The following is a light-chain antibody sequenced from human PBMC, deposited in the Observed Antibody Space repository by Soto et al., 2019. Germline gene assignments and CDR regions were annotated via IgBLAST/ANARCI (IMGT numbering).Light chain of an antibody. V-gene: IGKV3-20*01. CDR3: KHYGSSSWR. CDR2: AAS. CDR1: QSVSSSY. Sequence: EIVLTQSPGTLSSSPGERATLSCRASQSVSSSYLAWYRQKPGQAPRLLIYAASSRATGIPGRFSGSGPGTDFPFTICILVSEVFALYYCKHYGSSSWRFGKGTRVDIK. J-gene: IGKJ1*01.